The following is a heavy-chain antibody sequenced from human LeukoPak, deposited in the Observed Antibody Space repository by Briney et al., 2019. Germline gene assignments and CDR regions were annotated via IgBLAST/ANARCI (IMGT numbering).Heavy chain of an antibody. CDR1: GFTFSSYS. D-gene: IGHD6-13*01. CDR3: ARDGIAAAGKHDYYYYMDV. V-gene: IGHV3-21*01. Sequence: PGVSLPLSCPASGFTFSSYSMNWLRQAPGKGLEWVSSISSSSSYIYHPESVKGRLTSYRDTAKKSMSLHMNSLRAEDTAVYYCARDGIAAAGKHDYYYYMDVWGKGTTVTVSS. J-gene: IGHJ6*03. CDR2: ISSSSSYI.